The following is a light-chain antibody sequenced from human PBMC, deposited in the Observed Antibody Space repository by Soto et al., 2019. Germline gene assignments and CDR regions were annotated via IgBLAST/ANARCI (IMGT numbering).Light chain of an antibody. V-gene: IGKV3-20*01. CDR3: QQYGSSPGT. CDR1: ESISRTH. CDR2: GAS. J-gene: IGKJ1*01. Sequence: DIVLTQSPDTPSLSPGEIATLSLSPSESISRTHLVWYQKKPGQAPSLLIFGASSRATGVPVRFSGSGSGTDFTLTISGLEPEDFAVYYCQQYGSSPGTFGQGTKVDIK.